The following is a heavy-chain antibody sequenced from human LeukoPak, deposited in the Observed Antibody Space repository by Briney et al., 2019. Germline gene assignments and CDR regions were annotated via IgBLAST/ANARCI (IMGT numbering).Heavy chain of an antibody. J-gene: IGHJ4*02. V-gene: IGHV3-33*01. D-gene: IGHD3-3*01. Sequence: GRSLTLSCAASGFLFSTHAMHWVRQAPGEGLEWVAFLWSDGTHEHYADSVKGRFTISRDNAKNSLYLQMNSLRAEDTAVYYCARDHGIFGVVISTGFDYWGQGTLVTVSS. CDR3: ARDHGIFGVVISTGFDY. CDR2: LWSDGTHE. CDR1: GFLFSTHA.